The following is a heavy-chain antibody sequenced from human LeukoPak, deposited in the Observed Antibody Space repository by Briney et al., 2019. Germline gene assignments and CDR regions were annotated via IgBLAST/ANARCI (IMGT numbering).Heavy chain of an antibody. CDR1: GFTFSSSA. Sequence: GGSLRLSCAASGFTFSSSAMSWVRQAPRKGLEWVSAISNNGGYTYYADSVQCRFTISRDNSKSTLCLQMNSLRAEDTAVYYCAKQLGYCSDGSCYFPYWGQGTLVTVSS. CDR3: AKQLGYCSDGSCYFPY. D-gene: IGHD2-15*01. V-gene: IGHV3-23*01. J-gene: IGHJ4*02. CDR2: ISNNGGYT.